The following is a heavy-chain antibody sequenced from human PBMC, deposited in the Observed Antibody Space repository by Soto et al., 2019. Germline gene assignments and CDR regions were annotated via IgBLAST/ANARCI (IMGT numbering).Heavy chain of an antibody. D-gene: IGHD1-7*01. CDR2: ISSSSDST. CDR1: GFTFSDYY. V-gene: IGHV3-11*06. Sequence: VQVVESGGGLVKPGGSLRLSCAASGFTFSDYYMSWIRQAPGKGLEWVSFISSSSDSTKYADSVKGRFTIARDNAKNSLYLQLNSLRGEDTAVYYCARGGVKGTTSRGQVYNWGQGTLVTVSS. J-gene: IGHJ4*02. CDR3: ARGGVKGTTSRGQVYN.